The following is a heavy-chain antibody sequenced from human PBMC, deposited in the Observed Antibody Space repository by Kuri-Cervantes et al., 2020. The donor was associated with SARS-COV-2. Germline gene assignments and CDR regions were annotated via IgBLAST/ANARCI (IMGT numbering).Heavy chain of an antibody. CDR2: IYYSGST. D-gene: IGHD6-19*01. J-gene: IGHJ4*02. Sequence: SETLSLTCTVSGGSISSYYWSWIRQPPGKGLEWIGSIYYSGSTYYNPSLKSRVTISVDTSKNQFSLKLSSVTAADTAVYYCARPSLQWLVNYWGQGTLVTVSS. CDR3: ARPSLQWLVNY. V-gene: IGHV4-39*01. CDR1: GGSISSYY.